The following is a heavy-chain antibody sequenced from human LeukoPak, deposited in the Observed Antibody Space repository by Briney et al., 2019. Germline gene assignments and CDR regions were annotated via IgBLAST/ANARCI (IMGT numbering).Heavy chain of an antibody. CDR3: ARLTDGSYSDY. CDR2: IYYSGST. D-gene: IGHD1-26*01. V-gene: IGHV4-59*08. Sequence: SETLSLTCTVSGGSISRYYWSWVRQPPGQGLEWIGYIYYSGSTNYNPSLKSRVTISVDTSKNQFSLKLSSVTAADTAVYYCARLTDGSYSDYWGQGTLVTVSS. J-gene: IGHJ4*02. CDR1: GGSISRYY.